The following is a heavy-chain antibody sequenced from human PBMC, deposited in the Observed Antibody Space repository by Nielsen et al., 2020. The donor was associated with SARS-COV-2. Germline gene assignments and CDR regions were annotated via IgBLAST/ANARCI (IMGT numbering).Heavy chain of an antibody. CDR2: ISSSSSTI. Sequence: GESLKISCAASGFTFSSYGMHWVRQAPGKGLEWVSYISSSSSTIYYADSVKGRFTISRDNAKNSLYLQMNSLRDEDTAVYYCARGRIAAAGTLENYFDYWGQGTLVTVSS. CDR1: GFTFSSYG. D-gene: IGHD6-13*01. CDR3: ARGRIAAAGTLENYFDY. J-gene: IGHJ4*02. V-gene: IGHV3-48*02.